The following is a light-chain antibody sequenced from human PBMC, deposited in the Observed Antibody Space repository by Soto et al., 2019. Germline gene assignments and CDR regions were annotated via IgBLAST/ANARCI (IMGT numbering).Light chain of an antibody. Sequence: QLVLTQSPSASASLGASVKLTCTLSSGHSSYAIAWHQQQPEKGPRFLMKLSSDGSHSKGDGIPDRFSGSSSGAERYLTIAGLQSEDEADYYCQTWTTGIRVFGGGTKLTVL. CDR2: LSSDGSH. CDR1: SGHSSYA. V-gene: IGLV4-69*01. J-gene: IGLJ3*02. CDR3: QTWTTGIRV.